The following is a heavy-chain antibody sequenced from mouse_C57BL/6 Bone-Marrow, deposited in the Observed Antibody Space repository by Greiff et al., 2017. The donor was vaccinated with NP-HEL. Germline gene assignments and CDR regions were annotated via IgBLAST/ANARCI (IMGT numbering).Heavy chain of an antibody. D-gene: IGHD3-2*02. Sequence: DVQLVESGGGLVKPGGSLKLSCAASGFTFSSYAMSWVRQTPEKRLEWVATISDGGSYTYYPDNVKGRFTISRDNAKNNLYLQMSHLKSEDTAMYYCARELRLDYYAMDYWGQGTSVTVSS. V-gene: IGHV5-4*01. CDR1: GFTFSSYA. CDR2: ISDGGSYT. CDR3: ARELRLDYYAMDY. J-gene: IGHJ4*01.